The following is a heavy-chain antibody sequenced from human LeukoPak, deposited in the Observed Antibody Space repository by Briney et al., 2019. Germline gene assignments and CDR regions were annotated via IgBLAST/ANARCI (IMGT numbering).Heavy chain of an antibody. V-gene: IGHV3-21*01. D-gene: IGHD2-21*02. J-gene: IGHJ2*01. Sequence: PGGSLRLSCAASGFTFSTYPMNWVRQAPGKGLEWVSSISSRSTYIYYADSVKGRFTISRDSAKNSLYLQMNSLRAEDTAMYYCVRAPPYCGGDCSDWYFDLWGRGTLVTVSS. CDR1: GFTFSTYP. CDR2: ISSRSTYI. CDR3: VRAPPYCGGDCSDWYFDL.